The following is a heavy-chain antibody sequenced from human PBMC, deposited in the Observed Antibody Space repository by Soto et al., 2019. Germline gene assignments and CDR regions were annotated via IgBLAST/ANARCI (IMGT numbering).Heavy chain of an antibody. V-gene: IGHV3-15*07. D-gene: IGHD1-26*01. Sequence: SVSNAWMNWVRQAPGKGLEWVGRIKSKTDGGTTDYAAPVKGRFTISRDDSKNTLYLQMNSLKTEDTAVYYCTTGSGSYDAFDIWGQGTMVTVSS. CDR2: IKSKTDGGTT. CDR1: SVSNAW. CDR3: TTGSGSYDAFDI. J-gene: IGHJ3*02.